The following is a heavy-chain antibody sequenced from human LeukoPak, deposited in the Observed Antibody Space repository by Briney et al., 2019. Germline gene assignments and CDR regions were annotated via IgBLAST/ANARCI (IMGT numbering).Heavy chain of an antibody. CDR2: ITHSGST. V-gene: IGHV4-4*02. Sequence: SETLSLTCAVSGGSISSSNWWSSIRQPPGKGLEWIGEITHSGSTNYNPSLKSRVTISVDTSKNQFSLKLSSVTAADTAVYYCVRDRELNYWGQGTLVTVSS. D-gene: IGHD1-7*01. J-gene: IGHJ4*02. CDR1: GGSISSSNW. CDR3: VRDRELNY.